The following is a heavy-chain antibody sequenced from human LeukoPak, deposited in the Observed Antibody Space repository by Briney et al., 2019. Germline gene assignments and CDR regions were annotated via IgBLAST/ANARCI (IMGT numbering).Heavy chain of an antibody. D-gene: IGHD1-26*01. J-gene: IGHJ5*02. V-gene: IGHV4-61*01. CDR3: ARGVGQYNWFDP. CDR1: GGSVSSGRYY. CDR2: IYYSGST. Sequence: SETLSLTCTVSGGSVSSGRYYWSWIRQPPGKGLEWIGYIYYSGSTNYNPSLKSRVTISVDTSKNQFSLKLSSVTAADTAVYYCARGVGQYNWFDPWGQGTLVTVSS.